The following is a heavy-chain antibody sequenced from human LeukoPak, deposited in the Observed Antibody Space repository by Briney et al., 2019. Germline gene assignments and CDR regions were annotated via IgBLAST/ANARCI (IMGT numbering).Heavy chain of an antibody. Sequence: SETLSLTCTVSGGSISGYYWGWIRQPPGKGLEWIGYIYYSGGTNYNPSLKSRVTMSVDTSRNQFPLKLSSVTAADTAVYYCASGLLGGYYPHYYYCHMDVWGKGTTVTVSS. CDR1: GGSISGYY. J-gene: IGHJ6*03. V-gene: IGHV4-59*12. CDR3: ASGLLGGYYPHYYYCHMDV. D-gene: IGHD3-3*01. CDR2: IYYSGGT.